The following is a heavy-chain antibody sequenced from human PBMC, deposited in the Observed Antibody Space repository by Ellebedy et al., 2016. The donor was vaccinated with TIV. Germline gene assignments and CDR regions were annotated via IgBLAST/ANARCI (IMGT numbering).Heavy chain of an antibody. CDR1: GGSFSGYY. J-gene: IGHJ4*02. V-gene: IGHV4-34*01. Sequence: MPSETLSLTCAVYGGSFSGYYWTWIRQPPGKGLEWIGEINHSGSTTSNPSLKSRVTISVDTSRNRFSLKLSSVTAADTAVYYCARSTTVTTASYEYWGQGTLVTVSS. CDR2: INHSGST. CDR3: ARSTTVTTASYEY. D-gene: IGHD4-17*01.